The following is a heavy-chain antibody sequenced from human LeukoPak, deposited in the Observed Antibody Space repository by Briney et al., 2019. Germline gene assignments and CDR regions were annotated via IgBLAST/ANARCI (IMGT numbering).Heavy chain of an antibody. Sequence: ASVKVSCKASGYTFTSYAMHWVRQAPGQRLEWMGWINAGNGNTKYSQKFQGRVTITRDTSASTAYMELSSLRSEDTAVYYCARVGCSGGSCYSPPFDYWGQGTMVTVSS. CDR1: GYTFTSYA. D-gene: IGHD2-15*01. CDR2: INAGNGNT. V-gene: IGHV1-3*01. CDR3: ARVGCSGGSCYSPPFDY. J-gene: IGHJ4*03.